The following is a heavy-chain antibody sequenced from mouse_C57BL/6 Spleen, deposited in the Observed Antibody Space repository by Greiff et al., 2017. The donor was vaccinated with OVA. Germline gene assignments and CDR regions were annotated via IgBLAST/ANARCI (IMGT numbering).Heavy chain of an antibody. J-gene: IGHJ4*01. Sequence: VQLQQSGAELVRPGASVTLSCKASGYTFTDYEMHWVQQTPVHGLEWIGAIDPETGGTAYNQKFKGKAILTADKSSSTAYMELRSLTSEDSAVYYCTRPVITTVVDAMDYWGQGTSVTVSS. D-gene: IGHD1-1*01. CDR2: IDPETGGT. CDR1: GYTFTDYE. V-gene: IGHV1-15*01. CDR3: TRPVITTVVDAMDY.